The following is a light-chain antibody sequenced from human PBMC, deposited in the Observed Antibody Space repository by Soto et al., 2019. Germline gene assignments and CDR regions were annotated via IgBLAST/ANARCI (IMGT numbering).Light chain of an antibody. V-gene: IGKV3-20*01. Sequence: EIVLTQSPGTLSLSPGERATLSCRASQSVSSTYLAWYQHKLGQAPRLVIYGASSKASGIPDRLSGSGSGTDFTLTISRLEPEDFAVYYCQQYGSSPRSFGQGTKVDIK. CDR3: QQYGSSPRS. J-gene: IGKJ1*01. CDR2: GAS. CDR1: QSVSSTY.